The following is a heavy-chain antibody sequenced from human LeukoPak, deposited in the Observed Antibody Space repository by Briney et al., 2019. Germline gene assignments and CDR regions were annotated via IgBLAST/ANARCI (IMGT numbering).Heavy chain of an antibody. CDR2: ISSSSSYI. V-gene: IGHV3-21*01. D-gene: IGHD5-24*01. CDR3: ATELEVATRTPGY. CDR1: GFTFSSYS. J-gene: IGHJ4*02. Sequence: GGSLRLSCAASGFTFSSYSMNWVRQAPGKGLEWVSSISSSSSYIYYADSVKGRFTISRDNAKNSLYLQMNSLRAEDTAVYYCATELEVATRTPGYWGQGTLVTVSS.